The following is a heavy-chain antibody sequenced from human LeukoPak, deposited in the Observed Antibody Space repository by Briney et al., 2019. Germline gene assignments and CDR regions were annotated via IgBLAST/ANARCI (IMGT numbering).Heavy chain of an antibody. CDR2: IYTSGST. J-gene: IGHJ4*02. CDR3: ARDRIAVAGTVVDY. Sequence: SETLSLTCTVSGGSISSYYWSWIRQPAGKGLEWIGRIYTSGSTNYNPSLKSRVTTSVDTSKNQFSLKLSSVTAADTAVYYCARDRIAVAGTVVDYWGQGTLVTVSS. V-gene: IGHV4-4*07. D-gene: IGHD6-19*01. CDR1: GGSISSYY.